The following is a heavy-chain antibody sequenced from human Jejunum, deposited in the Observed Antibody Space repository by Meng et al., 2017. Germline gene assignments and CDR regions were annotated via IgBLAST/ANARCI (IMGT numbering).Heavy chain of an antibody. D-gene: IGHD6-19*01. Sequence: SETLSPTGTVPGVSISGYYWSWIRQTPGKGLEWIAYIHTSGTTNYNPSLKSRVTISVDTSTNQLSLKRTSVTAADTAVYYCARDRIAVVGTNWDIWGQGAMVTVSS. CDR1: GVSISGYY. V-gene: IGHV4-59*01. J-gene: IGHJ3*02. CDR3: ARDRIAVVGTNWDI. CDR2: IHTSGTT.